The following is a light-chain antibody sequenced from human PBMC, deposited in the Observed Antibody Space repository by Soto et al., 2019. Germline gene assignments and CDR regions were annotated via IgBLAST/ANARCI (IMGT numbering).Light chain of an antibody. CDR3: QQYNSYWT. CDR1: QSISSW. V-gene: IGKV1-5*03. J-gene: IGKJ1*01. Sequence: DIQMTQSPSTLSASVGDRVTITCRASQSISSWLAWYQQKPGKAPKLLIYKASSLEGRVPSRFSCSGSGTEFTLTISSLQPDDFATYYCQQYNSYWTFGQGTKVEIK. CDR2: KAS.